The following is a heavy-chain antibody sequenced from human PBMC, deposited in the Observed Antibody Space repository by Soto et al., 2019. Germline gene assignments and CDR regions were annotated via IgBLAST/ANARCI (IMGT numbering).Heavy chain of an antibody. CDR1: GFTFSSYA. Sequence: EVQLFESGGGLVQPGGSLRLSCAASGFTFSSYAMSWVRQAPGKGLEWVSAISGSGGSTYYADSVQGRFTISRDNSKNTLYLQMNSLRAEDKGVYYCAKSKWSSSDYYADCCYGMDVWGQGTTVTVSS. D-gene: IGHD3-3*01. CDR3: AKSKWSSSDYYADCCYGMDV. CDR2: ISGSGGST. J-gene: IGHJ6*02. V-gene: IGHV3-23*01.